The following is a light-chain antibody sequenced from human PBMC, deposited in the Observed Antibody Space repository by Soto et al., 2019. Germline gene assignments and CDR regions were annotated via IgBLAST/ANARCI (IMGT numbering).Light chain of an antibody. CDR1: QDIRHS. J-gene: IGKJ4*01. V-gene: IGKV1-33*01. CDR2: DAS. CDR3: QQYENMPLT. Sequence: DIQMTQSPSSLSASVGDRVTITCQASQDIRHSLNWYQQKPGKAPNLLIFDASDLETGVPSRFSGSGSGTDFSFAISSLQAEDIATYYCQQYENMPLTFGGGTKVEIK.